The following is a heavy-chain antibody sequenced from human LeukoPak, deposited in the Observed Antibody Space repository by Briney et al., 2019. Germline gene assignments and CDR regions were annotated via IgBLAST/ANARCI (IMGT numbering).Heavy chain of an antibody. CDR1: GASISSGIYF. V-gene: IGHV4-61*02. J-gene: IGHJ5*02. CDR3: ARALCINGICEWFDP. Sequence: SETLSLTCTVSGASISSGIYFWSWIRQPAGKGLEWIGRVQTSGSTNYNPSLESRVTISTDTSKNQFSLTLRSVTAADTAVYYCARALCINGICEWFDPWGQGTLVTVSS. CDR2: VQTSGST. D-gene: IGHD2-8*01.